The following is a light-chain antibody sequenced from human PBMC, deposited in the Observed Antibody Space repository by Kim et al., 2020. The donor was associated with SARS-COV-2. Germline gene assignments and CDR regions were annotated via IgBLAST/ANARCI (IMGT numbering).Light chain of an antibody. CDR2: MVS. CDR3: MQATHWSFT. J-gene: IGKJ3*01. V-gene: IGKV2-30*01. CDR1: HSLVYSDGKTY. Sequence: DVVMTQSPLSLPVTLGQPASISCTSSHSLVYSDGKTYLNWFQQRPGQSPRRLIYMVSNRDSGVPARFSGSGSGASFTVRISRVEDEDVGVYYCMQATHWSFTFGPGTKVDI.